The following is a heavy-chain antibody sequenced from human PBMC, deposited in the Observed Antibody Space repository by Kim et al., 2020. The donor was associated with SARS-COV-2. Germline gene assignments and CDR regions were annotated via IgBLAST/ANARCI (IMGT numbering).Heavy chain of an antibody. CDR2: ISGSSGDST. CDR1: EFTFSTYA. CDR3: AKMRGTTTGALDY. Sequence: GGSLRLSCSASEFTFSTYAMSWVRQAPGKGLEWVSGISGSSGDSTYYAESVKGRFTISRDNSKNTLYLQMNSLRAEDTAIYYCAKMRGTTTGALDYWGQGSLLTVSS. D-gene: IGHD1-1*01. J-gene: IGHJ4*02. V-gene: IGHV3-23*01.